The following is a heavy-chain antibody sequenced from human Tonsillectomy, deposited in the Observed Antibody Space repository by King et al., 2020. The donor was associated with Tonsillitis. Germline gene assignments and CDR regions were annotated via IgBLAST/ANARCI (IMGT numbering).Heavy chain of an antibody. CDR2: IWYDGSNK. CDR3: ARDRGLWELHSYYMDV. CDR1: AFTFSSYA. Sequence: VQLVESGGGVVQPGGSLRLSCAASAFTFSSYAMHWVRQAPGKGLEWVAVIWYDGSNKYYVDSVKGRFTISRDNSKNTVDLQMNSLRAEDTAVYHCARDRGLWELHSYYMDVWDKGTTVTVSS. V-gene: IGHV3-33*08. J-gene: IGHJ6*03. D-gene: IGHD1-26*01.